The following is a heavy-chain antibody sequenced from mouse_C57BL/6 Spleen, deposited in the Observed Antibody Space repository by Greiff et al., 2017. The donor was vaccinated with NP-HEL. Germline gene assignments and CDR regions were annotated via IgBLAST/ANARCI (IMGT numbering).Heavy chain of an antibody. V-gene: IGHV1-52*01. Sequence: QVQLQQPGAELVRPGSSVKLSCKASGYTFTSYWMHWVKQRPIQGLEWIGNIDPSDSETHYNQKFKDKATLTVDKSSSTAYMQLSSLTSEDSAVYYCAREVGREGFDYWGQGTTLTVSS. CDR1: GYTFTSYW. CDR2: IDPSDSET. D-gene: IGHD4-1*01. J-gene: IGHJ2*01. CDR3: AREVGREGFDY.